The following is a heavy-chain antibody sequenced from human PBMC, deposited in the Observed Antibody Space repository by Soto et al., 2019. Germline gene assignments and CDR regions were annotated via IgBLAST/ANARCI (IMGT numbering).Heavy chain of an antibody. CDR3: ARHRSSDYGDHYNDAFDI. Sequence: PGESLKISCKGSGYSFTSYWIGWVRQMPGKGLEWMGIIYPGDSDTRYSPYFQGQVTISADKSISTAYLQWSSLKASDTAMYYFARHRSSDYGDHYNDAFDIWGQGTMVTVSS. D-gene: IGHD4-17*01. V-gene: IGHV5-51*01. J-gene: IGHJ3*02. CDR2: IYPGDSDT. CDR1: GYSFTSYW.